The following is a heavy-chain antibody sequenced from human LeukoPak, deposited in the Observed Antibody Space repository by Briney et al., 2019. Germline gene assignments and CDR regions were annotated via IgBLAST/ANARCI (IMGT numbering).Heavy chain of an antibody. V-gene: IGHV3-7*01. CDR1: GFTFSTYS. CDR3: VRVARRTYSEEDAFNI. Sequence: PGGSLRLSCAASGFTFSTYSMSWVRQAPGKGLEWVANIKRDGGEKNYVDSVKGRFTISRDNAKNSLSLQMNSLRAEDTAAYYCVRVARRTYSEEDAFNIWGQGAMVIVSS. CDR2: IKRDGGEK. J-gene: IGHJ3*02. D-gene: IGHD2-15*01.